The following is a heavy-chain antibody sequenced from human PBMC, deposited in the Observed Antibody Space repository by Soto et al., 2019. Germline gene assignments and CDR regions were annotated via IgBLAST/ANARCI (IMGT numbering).Heavy chain of an antibody. CDR2: INNGGGT. J-gene: IGHJ4*02. V-gene: IGHV1-2*02. CDR1: QYTFTNYY. D-gene: IGHD6-19*01. CDR3: ATSSDWSPLLDY. Sequence: ASVKVSCKASQYTFTNYYLHWVRQAPGQRPEWMGWINNGGGTIYAQKFQGRLTMTRDTSITTAYMELRRLSSDDTAFYYCATSSDWSPLLDYWGQGTLVTVSS.